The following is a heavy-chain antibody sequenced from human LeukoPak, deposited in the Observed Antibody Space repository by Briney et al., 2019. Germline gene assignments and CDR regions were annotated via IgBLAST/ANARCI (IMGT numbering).Heavy chain of an antibody. CDR3: ARAGWHNHGELFDY. V-gene: IGHV4-59*01. CDR1: GGSISSYY. D-gene: IGHD3-10*01. CDR2: SSYSGRN. J-gene: IGHJ4*02. Sequence: SETLSLTCTVSGGSISSYYWSWIRQPAGKGLEWIGYSSYSGRNNYNPSLKSRVTISVDTSKNQFSLKLSSVTAADTAVYYCARAGWHNHGELFDYWGQGTLVTVSS.